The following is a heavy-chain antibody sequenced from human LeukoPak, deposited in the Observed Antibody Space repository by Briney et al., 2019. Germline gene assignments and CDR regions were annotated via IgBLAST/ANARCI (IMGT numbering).Heavy chain of an antibody. CDR2: IKQDGSEK. D-gene: IGHD2-15*01. Sequence: GGSLRLSCAASGFTFSSYWMSWVRQAPGEGLEWVANIKQDGSEKYYVDSVKGRFTISRDNAKNSLYLQMNSLIAEDTAVYYCARRIPGLTPHIDYWGQGTLVTVSS. V-gene: IGHV3-7*01. J-gene: IGHJ4*02. CDR1: GFTFSSYW. CDR3: ARRIPGLTPHIDY.